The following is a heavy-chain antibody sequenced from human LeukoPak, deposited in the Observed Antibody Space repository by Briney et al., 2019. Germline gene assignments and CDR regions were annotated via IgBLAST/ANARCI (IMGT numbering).Heavy chain of an antibody. CDR1: GFTFSSYW. D-gene: IGHD1-26*01. CDR3: ARGGGIYGLWDY. J-gene: IGHJ4*02. V-gene: IGHV3-74*03. Sequence: GGSLRLFCAASGFTFSSYWMHWVRQAPGKGLVRVSRIYSDGSSYTADSVKGRFTISRDNAKDTLYLQMNSLRVEDTAVYYCARGGGIYGLWDYWGQGTLVTVSS. CDR2: IYSDGSSY.